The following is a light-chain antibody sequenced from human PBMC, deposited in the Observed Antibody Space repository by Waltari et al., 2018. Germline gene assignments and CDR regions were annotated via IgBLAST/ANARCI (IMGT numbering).Light chain of an antibody. CDR2: WAS. CDR1: QSVLYSSNNKNY. V-gene: IGKV4-1*01. J-gene: IGKJ5*01. CDR3: QQFYTTPMT. Sequence: DIVMTQSPDSLVVSLGERATINCKSSQSVLYSSNNKNYVAWYQQKPGQPPKLLVDWASTRESGVPDRFSAGGSGTDFTLTISSLQAEDVAVYYCQQFYTTPMTFGQGTRLEIK.